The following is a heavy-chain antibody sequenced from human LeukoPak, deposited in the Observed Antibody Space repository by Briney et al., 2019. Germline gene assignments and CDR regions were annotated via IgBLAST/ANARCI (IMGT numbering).Heavy chain of an antibody. CDR2: INSDGSNT. D-gene: IGHD2-2*01. CDR3: ARVMSVVPATLPSDGYFYRPNNDY. J-gene: IGHJ4*02. CDR1: GFTFSTYG. Sequence: GGSLRLSCAASGFTFSTYGMHWVRQAPGKGLVCVSRINSDGSNTDYADSVKGRFTVSRDNAKNTLYLQMNSLRAEDTVVYYCARVMSVVPATLPSDGYFYRPNNDYWGQGALVTVSS. V-gene: IGHV3-74*01.